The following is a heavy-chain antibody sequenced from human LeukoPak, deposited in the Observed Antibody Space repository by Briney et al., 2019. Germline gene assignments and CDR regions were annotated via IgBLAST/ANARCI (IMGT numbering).Heavy chain of an antibody. V-gene: IGHV4-30-4*08. CDR1: GGSIGSGDYY. CDR2: IYYSGST. Sequence: SETLSLTCTVSGGSIGSGDYYWSWIRQPPGKGLEWIGYIYYSGSTYYNPSLKSRVTISVDTSKNQFSLKLSSVTAADTAVYYCASQSEWVNWFDPWGQGTLVTVSS. J-gene: IGHJ5*02. CDR3: ASQSEWVNWFDP. D-gene: IGHD1-26*01.